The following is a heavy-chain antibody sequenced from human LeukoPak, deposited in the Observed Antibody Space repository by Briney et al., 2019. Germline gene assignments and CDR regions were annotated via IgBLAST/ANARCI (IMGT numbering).Heavy chain of an antibody. Sequence: GASVKVSCKASGYTFTGYYMHWVRQAPGQGLEWMGTINPGSGSTSYAQNFQGRVTMTRDTSTSTVSMELSTLRSEDTAVYYCAREISAATSSFDLWGQGTLVTLSS. D-gene: IGHD2-15*01. J-gene: IGHJ5*02. CDR3: AREISAATSSFDL. V-gene: IGHV1-46*01. CDR2: INPGSGST. CDR1: GYTFTGYY.